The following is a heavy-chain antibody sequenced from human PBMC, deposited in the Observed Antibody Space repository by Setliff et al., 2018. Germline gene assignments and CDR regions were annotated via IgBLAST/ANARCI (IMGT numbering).Heavy chain of an antibody. J-gene: IGHJ3*02. CDR2: IISMFGTT. CDR1: GGTFSTYA. Sequence: SVKVSCKASGGTFSTYAISWVRQAPGQGLEWMGGIISMFGTTNYAQKFQGRVTITTDKSTSTAYMELRSLRSDDTAVYYCARDLDYQYYYDSSGRDAFDIWGQGTMVTVSS. D-gene: IGHD3-22*01. V-gene: IGHV1-69*05. CDR3: ARDLDYQYYYDSSGRDAFDI.